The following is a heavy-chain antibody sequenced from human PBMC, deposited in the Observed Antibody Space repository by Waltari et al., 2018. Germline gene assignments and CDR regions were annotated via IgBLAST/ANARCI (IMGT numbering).Heavy chain of an antibody. CDR1: GGSLSSSRYS. Sequence: QLQLQESGPGLVKPSETLSLTCTVSGGSLSSSRYSWGWIRPPPRKGLEWIGSIYYSGSTYYNPSLKSRVTISVDTSKNQFSLKLSSVTAADTAVYYCASIEMATILPSDYWGQGTLVTVSS. CDR3: ASIEMATILPSDY. CDR2: IYYSGST. V-gene: IGHV4-39*01. J-gene: IGHJ4*02. D-gene: IGHD5-12*01.